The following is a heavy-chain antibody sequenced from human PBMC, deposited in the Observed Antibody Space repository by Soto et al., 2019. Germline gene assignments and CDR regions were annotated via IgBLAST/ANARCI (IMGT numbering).Heavy chain of an antibody. CDR3: ARQAIQLWLFDY. V-gene: IGHV4-39*01. CDR1: GGSISSSSYY. Sequence: SETLSLTCTVSGGSISSSSYYWGWIRQPPGKGLEWIGSIYYSGSTNYNPSLKSRVTISVDTSKNQFSLKLSSVTAADTAVYYCARQAIQLWLFDYWGQGTLVTVSS. J-gene: IGHJ4*02. CDR2: IYYSGST. D-gene: IGHD5-18*01.